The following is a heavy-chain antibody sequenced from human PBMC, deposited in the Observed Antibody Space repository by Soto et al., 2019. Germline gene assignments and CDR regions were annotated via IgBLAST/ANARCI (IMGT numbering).Heavy chain of an antibody. V-gene: IGHV3-30*18. J-gene: IGHJ6*01. CDR1: GFTFRSYG. CDR2: ISYDGSNK. Sequence: ESGGGVVQPGRALRLSCAASGFTFRSYGMHWVRQAPGKGLEWVAVISYDGSNKYYADSVKGRFTISRDNSKNTLYLQMNSLRAEDTAVYYCAKDRGYYYYYGMDVW. CDR3: AKDRGYYYYYGMDV.